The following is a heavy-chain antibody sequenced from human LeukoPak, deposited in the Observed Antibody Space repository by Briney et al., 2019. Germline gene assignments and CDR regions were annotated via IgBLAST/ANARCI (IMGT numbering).Heavy chain of an antibody. V-gene: IGHV1-69*04. CDR3: ARGDYDYVWGSYRNLDY. CDR1: GGTFSSYA. Sequence: ASVKVSCKASGGTFSSYAISWVRQAPGQGLEWMGRIIPILGIANYAQKFQGRVTITADKSTSTAYMELSSLRSEDTAVYYCARGDYDYVWGSYRNLDYWGQGTLVTVSS. J-gene: IGHJ4*02. CDR2: IIPILGIA. D-gene: IGHD3-16*02.